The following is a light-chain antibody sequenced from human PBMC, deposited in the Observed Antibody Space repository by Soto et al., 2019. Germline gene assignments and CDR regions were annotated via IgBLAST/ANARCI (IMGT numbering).Light chain of an antibody. CDR3: QKYDDYWRT. CDR2: KAS. V-gene: IGKV1-5*03. CDR1: QSISTW. J-gene: IGKJ1*01. Sequence: DIRMTQSPSTLSASVGDRVTITCRASQSISTWLAWYQQKPGKAPKLLIYKASSLESGVPSRFSGSGSGTEFTLTINSLQPDDFATYYCQKYDDYWRTFGQGTKVEMK.